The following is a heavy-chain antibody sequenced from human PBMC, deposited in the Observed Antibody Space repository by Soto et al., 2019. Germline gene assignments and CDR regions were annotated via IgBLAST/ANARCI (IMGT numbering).Heavy chain of an antibody. D-gene: IGHD3-3*01. J-gene: IGHJ1*01. CDR2: ISAYNGNT. Sequence: QVQLVQSGAEVKKPGASVKVSCKASGYTFTSYGITWVRQAPGQGLEWLGWISAYNGNTNYAQKLQGRVTMTTDTSTSTAYMELRSLRSDDTAVYYCARYSPDFWNPLGYFQHWGQGTLVTVSS. CDR1: GYTFTSYG. CDR3: ARYSPDFWNPLGYFQH. V-gene: IGHV1-18*01.